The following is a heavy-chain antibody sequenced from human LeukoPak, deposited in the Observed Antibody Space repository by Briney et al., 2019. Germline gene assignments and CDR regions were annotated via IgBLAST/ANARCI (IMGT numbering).Heavy chain of an antibody. Sequence: GGSLRLSCAPSGFILSSYWMSWVRQAPGKGLEWVANIKQEGSEKYYVDSVKGRFTISRDNAKNSLYLQMNSLRAEDTAVYYCARTTVIVGRALDLWGQGTVVTVSS. D-gene: IGHD3-22*01. CDR1: GFILSSYW. J-gene: IGHJ3*01. CDR3: ARTTVIVGRALDL. CDR2: IKQEGSEK. V-gene: IGHV3-7*01.